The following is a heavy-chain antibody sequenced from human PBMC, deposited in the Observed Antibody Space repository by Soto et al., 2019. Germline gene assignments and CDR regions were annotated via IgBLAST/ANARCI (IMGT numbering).Heavy chain of an antibody. D-gene: IGHD3-22*01. CDR1: GFTFGSYA. J-gene: IGHJ4*02. Sequence: GGSLRLSCAASGFTFGSYAMSWVRQAPGKGLEWVSAISGSGGSTYYADSVKGQFTISRDNSKNTLYLQMNSLRAEDTAVYYCAKAAYYYDSSGYPYYFDYWGQGTLVTVSS. CDR2: ISGSGGST. CDR3: AKAAYYYDSSGYPYYFDY. V-gene: IGHV3-23*01.